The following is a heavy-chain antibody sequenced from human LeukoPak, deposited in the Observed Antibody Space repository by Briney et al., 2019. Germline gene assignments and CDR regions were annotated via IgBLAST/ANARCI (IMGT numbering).Heavy chain of an antibody. J-gene: IGHJ4*02. CDR3: VSGAGGSYFDY. CDR1: GYRFTSYW. Sequence: GESLKISCQGSGYRFTSYWIGWVRQMPGKGLEWVGIIYPGDSDTRYSPSFQGQVTISADKSITTAYLHWSSLKASDTAMYYCVSGAGGSYFDYWGQGSMVTVSS. D-gene: IGHD3-10*01. V-gene: IGHV5-51*01. CDR2: IYPGDSDT.